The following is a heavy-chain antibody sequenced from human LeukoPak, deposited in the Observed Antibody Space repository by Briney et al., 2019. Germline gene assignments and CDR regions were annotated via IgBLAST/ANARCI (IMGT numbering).Heavy chain of an antibody. CDR3: AREPPSFWVDSFDL. CDR1: EFTLGSFW. V-gene: IGHV3-74*01. CDR2: ISLDGGST. J-gene: IGHJ3*01. D-gene: IGHD3-9*01. Sequence: PGGSLRLSCAASEFTLGSFWMHWVRQSPGQGLMWVARISLDGGSTFYADSVKGRFTISRDTGKKTFYLQMEGLKAEDTATYYCAREPPSFWVDSFDLWGQGTLVTVSS.